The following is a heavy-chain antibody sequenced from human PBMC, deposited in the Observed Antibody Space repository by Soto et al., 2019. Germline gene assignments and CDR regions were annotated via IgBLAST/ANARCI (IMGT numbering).Heavy chain of an antibody. J-gene: IGHJ6*02. Sequence: SETLSLTCTVSGGSISSGGYYWSWIRQHPGKGLEWIGYIYYSGSTYYNPSLTSRVTISVDTSKNQFSLKLSSVTAADTAVYYCARTGYCSSTSCLWGYYYYGMDVWGQGTTVTVSS. D-gene: IGHD2-2*01. V-gene: IGHV4-31*03. CDR2: IYYSGST. CDR3: ARTGYCSSTSCLWGYYYYGMDV. CDR1: GGSISSGGYY.